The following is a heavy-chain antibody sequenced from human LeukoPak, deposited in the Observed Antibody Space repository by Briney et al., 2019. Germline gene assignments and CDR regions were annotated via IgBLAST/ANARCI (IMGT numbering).Heavy chain of an antibody. Sequence: GGSLRLSCAASGFTFSSYSMNWVRQAPGKGLEWVSYISSSSSTIYYADSVKGRFTISRDNSKNTLYLQMNSLRDEDTAVYYCARSHGDFYYFDYWGQGTLVTVSS. J-gene: IGHJ4*02. V-gene: IGHV3-48*02. CDR1: GFTFSSYS. CDR2: ISSSSSTI. D-gene: IGHD4-17*01. CDR3: ARSHGDFYYFDY.